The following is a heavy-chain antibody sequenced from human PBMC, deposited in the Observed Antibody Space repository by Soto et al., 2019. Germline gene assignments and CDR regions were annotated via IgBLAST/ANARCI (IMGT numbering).Heavy chain of an antibody. CDR2: ISGSGDTT. J-gene: IGHJ5*02. D-gene: IGHD4-4*01. Sequence: GGSLRLSCAASGFTFNNYAMSWVRQAPGKGLEWVSAISGSGDTTYYADSVKGRFTISRDNSENTLYLQVESLGAEDTAVYYCAKPPRDYNNFNWFDPWGQGTLVTVSS. V-gene: IGHV3-23*01. CDR1: GFTFNNYA. CDR3: AKPPRDYNNFNWFDP.